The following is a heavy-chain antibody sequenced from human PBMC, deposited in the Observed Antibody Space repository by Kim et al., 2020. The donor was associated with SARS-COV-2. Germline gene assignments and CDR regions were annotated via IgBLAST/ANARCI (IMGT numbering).Heavy chain of an antibody. Sequence: GGSLRLSCAASGFTFSSYSMNWVRQAPGKGLEWVSYISSSSSTIYYADSVKGRFTISRDNAKNSLYLQMNSLRDEDTAVYYCAREWGCSGGSCYPRRYYYYYGMDVWGQGTTVTVSS. CDR2: ISSSSSTI. CDR1: GFTFSSYS. D-gene: IGHD2-15*01. CDR3: AREWGCSGGSCYPRRYYYYYGMDV. J-gene: IGHJ6*02. V-gene: IGHV3-48*02.